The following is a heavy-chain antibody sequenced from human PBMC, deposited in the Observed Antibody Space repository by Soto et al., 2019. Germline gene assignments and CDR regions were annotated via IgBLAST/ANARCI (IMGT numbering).Heavy chain of an antibody. V-gene: IGHV4-30-4*01. CDR3: ASAAYYDSSGYYYLDY. J-gene: IGHJ4*02. CDR1: GGSISSGDYY. CDR2: IYYSGST. D-gene: IGHD3-22*01. Sequence: SETLSLTCTVSGGSISSGDYYWSWIRQPPGKGLEWIGYIYYSGSTYYNPSPKSRVTISVDTSKNQFSLKLSSVTAADTAVYYCASAAYYDSSGYYYLDYWGQGTLVTVSS.